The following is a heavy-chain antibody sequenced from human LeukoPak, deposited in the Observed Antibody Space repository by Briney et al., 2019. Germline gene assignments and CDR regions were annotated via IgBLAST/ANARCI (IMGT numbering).Heavy chain of an antibody. CDR2: INPSGGST. D-gene: IGHD3-9*01. V-gene: IGHV1-46*01. CDR1: GYTFTSYY. Sequence: GASVKVSCKASGYTFTSYYMHWVRQAPGQGLEWMGIINPSGGSTSYAQKFQGRVTMTRDTSTSTVYMELSGLRSEDTAVYYCARGEDWAYDILTGYFDYWGQGTLVTVSS. J-gene: IGHJ4*02. CDR3: ARGEDWAYDILTGYFDY.